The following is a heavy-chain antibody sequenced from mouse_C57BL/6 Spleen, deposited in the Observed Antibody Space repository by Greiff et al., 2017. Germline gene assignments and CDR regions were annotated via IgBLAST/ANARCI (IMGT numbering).Heavy chain of an antibody. CDR1: GYTFTSYW. J-gene: IGHJ2*01. CDR3: ARAYSRVFDY. Sequence: QVQLQQPGAELVKPGASVQMSCKASGYTFTSYWITWVKQRPGQGLEWIGDIYPGSGSTNYNEKFKSKATLTVDTSSSTAYMQLSSLTSEYSAVYYCARAYSRVFDYWGQGTTLTVSS. V-gene: IGHV1-55*01. CDR2: IYPGSGST. D-gene: IGHD2-5*01.